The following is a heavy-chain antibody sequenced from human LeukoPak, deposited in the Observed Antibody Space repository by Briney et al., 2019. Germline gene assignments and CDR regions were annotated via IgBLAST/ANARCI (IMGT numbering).Heavy chain of an antibody. CDR3: ARAPLPYDTSRTDSRFDP. D-gene: IGHD3-16*01. CDR1: GGSISSYY. CDR2: IYYSGST. V-gene: IGHV4-59*01. J-gene: IGHJ5*02. Sequence: SETLSLTCSVSGGSISSYYWSWIRQPPGKGLEWIGYIYYSGSTNDNPSLKSRVTISLATSRSQSSPTRTSVTAAATAVYSCARAPLPYDTSRTDSRFDPWGQGPLVTVAS.